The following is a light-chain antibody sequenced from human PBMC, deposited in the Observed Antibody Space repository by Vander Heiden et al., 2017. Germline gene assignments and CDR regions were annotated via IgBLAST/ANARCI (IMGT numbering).Light chain of an antibody. Sequence: QSTLTQPASVSGSPGQSLTISCPGTSSDVGGYNYVSWYQQHPGKAPKLMIYDVSNRPSGVSNRFSGSKSGNTASLTISGLQAEDEADYYCSSYTSSSTQVFGTGTKVTVL. J-gene: IGLJ1*01. V-gene: IGLV2-14*03. CDR3: SSYTSSSTQV. CDR2: DVS. CDR1: SSDVGGYNY.